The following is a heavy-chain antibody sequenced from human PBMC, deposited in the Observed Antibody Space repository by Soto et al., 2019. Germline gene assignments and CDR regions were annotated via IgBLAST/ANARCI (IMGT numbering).Heavy chain of an antibody. Sequence: QVQLQESGPGLVKPSETLSLTCTVSGGSISSYYWSWIRQPPGKGLEWIGYIYYSGSTNYNPSLKSRVTRSVDTSKNQFSLKLSSVTAADTAVYYCARPSTVTTRWYFDLWGRGTLVTVSS. D-gene: IGHD4-17*01. J-gene: IGHJ2*01. CDR1: GGSISSYY. CDR2: IYYSGST. CDR3: ARPSTVTTRWYFDL. V-gene: IGHV4-59*01.